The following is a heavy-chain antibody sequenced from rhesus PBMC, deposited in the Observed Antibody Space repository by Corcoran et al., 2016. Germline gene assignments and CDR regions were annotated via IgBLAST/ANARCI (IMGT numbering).Heavy chain of an antibody. D-gene: IGHD6-19*01. CDR3: AREGYSSRLDY. CDR2: IYGSGGST. Sequence: QVQLQESGPGLVKPSETLPLTFAVSGASITSNYLSRIRQAPGKGLEGIGRIYGSGGSTDYNPSLKSRVTISIDTSKNQFSLKLSSVTAADTAVYYCAREGYSSRLDYWGQGVLVTVSS. V-gene: IGHV4S2*01. CDR1: GASITSNY. J-gene: IGHJ4*01.